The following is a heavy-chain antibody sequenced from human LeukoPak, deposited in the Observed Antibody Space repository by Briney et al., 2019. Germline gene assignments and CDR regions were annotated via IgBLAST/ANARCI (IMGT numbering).Heavy chain of an antibody. D-gene: IGHD2-2*02. CDR1: GYSFTSYW. CDR2: IYPGDSDT. Sequence: GESLKISCKGSGYSFTSYWIGWVRQMPGKGLEWMGIIYPGDSDTRYSPSFQGQVTISADKSISTAYLQWSSLKASDTAMYYCARQYCSSTSCYIRYFDYWGQGTLVTVSS. V-gene: IGHV5-51*01. CDR3: ARQYCSSTSCYIRYFDY. J-gene: IGHJ4*02.